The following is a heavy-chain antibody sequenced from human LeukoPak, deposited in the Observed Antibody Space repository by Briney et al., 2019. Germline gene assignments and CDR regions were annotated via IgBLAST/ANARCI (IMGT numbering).Heavy chain of an antibody. J-gene: IGHJ5*02. CDR3: ARDRITMVRGVPNWFDP. CDR2: IKCDSGGT. Sequence: ASVKVSCKASGYTFTAYYMHWVRQAPGQGLEWMGWIKCDSGGTEYSRNYRGRVTMTRDTSISTAYMELSRLRSDDTAVYYCARDRITMVRGVPNWFDPWGQGTLVTVSS. CDR1: GYTFTAYY. D-gene: IGHD3-10*01. V-gene: IGHV1-2*02.